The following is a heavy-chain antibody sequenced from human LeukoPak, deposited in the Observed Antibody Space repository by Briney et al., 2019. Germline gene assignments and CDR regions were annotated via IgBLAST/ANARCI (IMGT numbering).Heavy chain of an antibody. V-gene: IGHV4-59*08. CDR3: ARLSLHCSGGSCYRGAFDS. Sequence: SETLSLTCTVSSGSISSNYWSWIRQPSGKGLEWIGDIYYSGNTNYNPSLKSRVAISIDTSKNQFSLNLTSVTAADTAVYYCARLSLHCSGGSCYRGAFDSWGQGTLVTVSS. D-gene: IGHD2-15*01. CDR1: SGSISSNY. CDR2: IYYSGNT. J-gene: IGHJ4*02.